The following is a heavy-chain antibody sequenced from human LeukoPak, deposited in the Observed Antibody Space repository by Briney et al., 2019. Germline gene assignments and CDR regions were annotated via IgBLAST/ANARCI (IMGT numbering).Heavy chain of an antibody. Sequence: ASVKVSCKASGYTFTGYYIHWVRQAPGQGLEWMGWSNPNSGGTGYAQQFQGRVTMTRDTSISTAYMELGRLRSDDTAVYYCARDIDYYDSRRFYYWGQGTLVTVFS. D-gene: IGHD3-22*01. CDR3: ARDIDYYDSRRFYY. CDR1: GYTFTGYY. J-gene: IGHJ4*02. CDR2: SNPNSGGT. V-gene: IGHV1-2*02.